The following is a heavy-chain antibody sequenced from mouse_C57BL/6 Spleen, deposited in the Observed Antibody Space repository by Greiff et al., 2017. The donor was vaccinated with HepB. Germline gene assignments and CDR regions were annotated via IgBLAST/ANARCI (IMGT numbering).Heavy chain of an antibody. CDR2: IDPSDSET. D-gene: IGHD4-1*02. V-gene: IGHV1-52*01. Sequence: QVQLQQPGAELVRPGSSVKLSCKASGYTFTSYWMHWVKQRPIQGLEWIGNIDPSDSETHYNQKFKDKATLTVDKSSSTAYMQLSSLTSEDSAVYYCARPNWDAWYFDVWGTGTTVTVSS. CDR3: ARPNWDAWYFDV. CDR1: GYTFTSYW. J-gene: IGHJ1*03.